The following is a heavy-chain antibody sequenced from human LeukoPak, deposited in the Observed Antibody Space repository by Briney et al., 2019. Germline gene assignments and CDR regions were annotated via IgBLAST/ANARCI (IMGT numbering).Heavy chain of an antibody. Sequence: GGSLRLSCAASGFTFDDYDMHWVRQAPGKGLEWVSGISWKSDSIHYAASVRGRFTISRDNAKNSLYLQMNSLRSEDTAVYYCAREGNSLGYCSSTSCPGIIDWGQGTLVTVSS. CDR3: AREGNSLGYCSSTSCPGIID. J-gene: IGHJ4*02. D-gene: IGHD2-2*01. V-gene: IGHV3-9*01. CDR1: GFTFDDYD. CDR2: ISWKSDSI.